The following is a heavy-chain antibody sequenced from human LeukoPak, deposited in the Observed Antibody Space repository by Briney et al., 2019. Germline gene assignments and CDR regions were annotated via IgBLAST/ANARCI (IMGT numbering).Heavy chain of an antibody. CDR2: ISSSGDST. Sequence: GGSLRLSCSASGFTFSSCAMHWVRQAPGRGLEYVSAISSSGDSTHYADSVKGRFNISRDNSKNTLYLQMSSLRPEDTAVYYCVKTGRGGYYDYWGQGTLVTVSS. D-gene: IGHD1-26*01. CDR1: GFTFSSCA. CDR3: VKTGRGGYYDY. J-gene: IGHJ4*02. V-gene: IGHV3-64D*09.